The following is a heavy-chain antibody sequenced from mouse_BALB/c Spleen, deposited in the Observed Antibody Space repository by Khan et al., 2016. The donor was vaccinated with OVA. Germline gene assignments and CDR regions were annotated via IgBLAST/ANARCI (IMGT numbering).Heavy chain of an antibody. D-gene: IGHD2-3*01. J-gene: IGHJ4*01. Sequence: EVKLEVSGPGLVKPSQSLSLTCTVTGYSITSDYAWNWIRQFPGNKLEWMGYISYSGSTNYNPALKSRISITRDTSKNQFFLQLNSVTTEDTATCYCARDGSRYNYAMDYWGQGTSVTVSS. CDR1: GYSITSDYA. CDR3: ARDGSRYNYAMDY. V-gene: IGHV3-2*02. CDR2: ISYSGST.